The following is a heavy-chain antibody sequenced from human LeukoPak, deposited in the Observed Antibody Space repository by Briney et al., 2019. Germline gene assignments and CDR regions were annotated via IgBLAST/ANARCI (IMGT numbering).Heavy chain of an antibody. CDR2: IGTAGDT. V-gene: IGHV3-13*01. Sequence: GGSLRLSCAASGFTFSSYDMHWVRQATGKGLEWVSAIGTAGDTYYPGSVKGRFTISRENAKNSLYLQMNSLRAGDTAVYYCARGGYYSGYDPRPGGLSDLDYWGQGTLVTVSS. D-gene: IGHD5-12*01. CDR3: ARGGYYSGYDPRPGGLSDLDY. CDR1: GFTFSSYD. J-gene: IGHJ4*02.